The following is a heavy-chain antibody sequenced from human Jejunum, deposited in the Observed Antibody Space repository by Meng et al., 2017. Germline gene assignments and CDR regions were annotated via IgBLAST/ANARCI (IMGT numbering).Heavy chain of an antibody. CDR1: GGSFGSGGYY. D-gene: IGHD6-13*01. J-gene: IGHJ4*01. CDR2: VYYSGNT. Sequence: SETLSLTCTVSGGSFGSGGYYWSWIRQHPERGLEWIGYVYYSGNTYYNPSLKSRVAMSVDTSRGQFYLKLSSVTAADTAVYYCASSIAAVVGYYFDYWGQGTQVTVSS. CDR3: ASSIAAVVGYYFDY. V-gene: IGHV4-31*03.